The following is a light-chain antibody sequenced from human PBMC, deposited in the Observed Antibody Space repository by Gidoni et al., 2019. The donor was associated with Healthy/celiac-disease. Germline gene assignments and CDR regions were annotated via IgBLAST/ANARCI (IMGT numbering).Light chain of an antibody. Sequence: DIQMTQSPSSLSASVEDRVTITCQASQDISNYLNWYQQKPGKAPKLLIYDASNLETVVPSRFSGSGSGTDFTFTISSLQPEDIATYYCQQYDNLPLTFGGGTKVEIK. CDR3: QQYDNLPLT. CDR1: QDISNY. J-gene: IGKJ4*01. V-gene: IGKV1-33*01. CDR2: DAS.